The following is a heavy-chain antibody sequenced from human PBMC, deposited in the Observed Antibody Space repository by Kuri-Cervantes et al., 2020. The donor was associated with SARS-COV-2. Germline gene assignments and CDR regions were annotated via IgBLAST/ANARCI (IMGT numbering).Heavy chain of an antibody. V-gene: IGHV4-61*01. D-gene: IGHD5-12*01. CDR2: VFYSGST. CDR3: ARAPTGYSGYDWGGFDY. Sequence: GSLRLSCAVSGYSISSGYYWGWIRQPPGKGLEWIGYVFYSGSTNYNPSLKSRVSISVDTSENQFSLRLRSVTAADSAVYYCARAPTGYSGYDWGGFDYWGQGTLVTVSS. J-gene: IGHJ4*02. CDR1: GYSISSGYY.